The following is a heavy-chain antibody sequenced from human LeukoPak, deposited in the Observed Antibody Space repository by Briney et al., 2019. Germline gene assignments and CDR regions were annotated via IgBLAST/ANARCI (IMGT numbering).Heavy chain of an antibody. CDR1: GFTFSSYW. J-gene: IGHJ4*02. Sequence: PGGSLRLSCAASGFTFSSYWMHWVRQAPGKGLVWVSRINSDGSSTSYADSVKGRFTISRDNAKNTLYLQMNRLRAEDTAVYYCAREDSMIVAVDYWGQGTLVTVSS. V-gene: IGHV3-74*01. D-gene: IGHD3-22*01. CDR3: AREDSMIVAVDY. CDR2: INSDGSST.